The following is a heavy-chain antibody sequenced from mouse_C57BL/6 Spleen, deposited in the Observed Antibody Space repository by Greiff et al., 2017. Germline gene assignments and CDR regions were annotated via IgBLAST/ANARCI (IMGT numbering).Heavy chain of an antibody. CDR3: ARTRGSRYYAMDD. CDR2: ISSGSSTI. V-gene: IGHV5-17*01. D-gene: IGHD1-1*01. J-gene: IGHJ4*01. CDR1: GFTFSDYG. Sequence: EVQLKESGGGLVKPGGSLKLSCAASGFTFSDYGMHWVRQAPEKGLEWVAYISSGSSTIYYADTVKGRFTISRDNAKNTLFLQMTSLRSEDTAMYYGARTRGSRYYAMDDWGQGTSVTVSS.